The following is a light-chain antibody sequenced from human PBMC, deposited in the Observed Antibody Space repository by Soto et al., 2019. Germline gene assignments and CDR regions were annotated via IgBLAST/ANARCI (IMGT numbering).Light chain of an antibody. CDR1: SSNIGAGYD. V-gene: IGLV1-40*01. CDR2: GNN. CDR3: QSDDSSISGSYV. J-gene: IGLJ1*01. Sequence: QSVLTQPPSVSGAPGQRVTISCTGSSSNIGAGYDVYWYQQHPGTAPKVLICGNNNRPSGVPDRFSGSKSSSSAALAITGRQPEDEADYYYQSDDSSISGSYVFGTGTKLTVL.